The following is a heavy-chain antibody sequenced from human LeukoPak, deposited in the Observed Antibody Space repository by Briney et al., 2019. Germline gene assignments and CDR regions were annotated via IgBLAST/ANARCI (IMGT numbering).Heavy chain of an antibody. Sequence: SETLSLTCTVSGGSISSSSYYWGWIRQPPGKGLEWIGSIYYSGSTYYNPSLKSRVTISVDASKNQFSLKLSSVTAADTAVYYCARVVGWVDYWGQGTLVTVSS. V-gene: IGHV4-39*07. J-gene: IGHJ4*02. CDR1: GGSISSSSYY. CDR3: ARVVGWVDY. D-gene: IGHD1-26*01. CDR2: IYYSGST.